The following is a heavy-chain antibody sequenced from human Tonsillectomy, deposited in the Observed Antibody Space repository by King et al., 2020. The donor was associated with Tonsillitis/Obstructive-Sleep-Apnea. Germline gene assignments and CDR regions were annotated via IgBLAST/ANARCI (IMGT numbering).Heavy chain of an antibody. CDR2: ISYDGSNK. Sequence: QLVQSGGGVVQPGRSLRLSCAASGFTFSSYAMHWVRQAPGKGLEGVAVISYDGSNKYYADSVKGRFTISRDNSKNKLYLQMNSLRAEDPAVYYCATGGGLDYWGQGTLVTVSS. D-gene: IGHD1-1*01. CDR1: GFTFSSYA. CDR3: ATGGGLDY. J-gene: IGHJ4*02. V-gene: IGHV3-30*04.